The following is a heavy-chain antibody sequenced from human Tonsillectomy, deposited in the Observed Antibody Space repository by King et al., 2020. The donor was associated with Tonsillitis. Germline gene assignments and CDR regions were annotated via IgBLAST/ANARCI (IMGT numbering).Heavy chain of an antibody. D-gene: IGHD6-19*01. CDR1: GFTFSTYS. CDR3: ARVAQWSWSGYYFDY. V-gene: IGHV3-48*02. J-gene: IGHJ4*02. Sequence: EVQLVESGGGLVQPGGSLRLSCAASGFTFSTYSMNWVRQAPGKGLEWVSYISGSSTTIYYADSVKGRFTISRDNAKNSLYLQMNSLRDEDTAVYYCARVAQWSWSGYYFDYWGQGTLVTVSS. CDR2: ISGSSTTI.